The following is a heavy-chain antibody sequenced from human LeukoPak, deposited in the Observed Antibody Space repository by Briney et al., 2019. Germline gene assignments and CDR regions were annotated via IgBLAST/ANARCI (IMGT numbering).Heavy chain of an antibody. CDR2: IYHSGST. J-gene: IGHJ6*02. CDR1: GGSISSSNW. Sequence: PSETLSLTCAVSGGSISSSNWWGWVRRPPGKGLEWIGEIYHSGSTNYNPSLKSRVTISVDKSKNQFSLKLSSVTAADTAVYYCARESYDFWSGDYYGMDVWGQGTTVTVSS. CDR3: ARESYDFWSGDYYGMDV. D-gene: IGHD3-3*01. V-gene: IGHV4-4*02.